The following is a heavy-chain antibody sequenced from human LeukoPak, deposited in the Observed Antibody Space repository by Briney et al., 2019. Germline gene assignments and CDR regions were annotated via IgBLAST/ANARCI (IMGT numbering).Heavy chain of an antibody. CDR3: ARALYFKGGRYYYYMDV. J-gene: IGHJ6*03. V-gene: IGHV1-8*01. Sequence: ASVKVSCKASGYTFTSYDINWVRQATGQGLKWMGWMNPNSGNTGYAQKFQGRVTMTRNTSISTAYMELSSLRSEDTAVYYCARALYFKGGRYYYYMDVWGKGTTVTVSS. CDR1: GYTFTSYD. CDR2: MNPNSGNT. D-gene: IGHD3-16*01.